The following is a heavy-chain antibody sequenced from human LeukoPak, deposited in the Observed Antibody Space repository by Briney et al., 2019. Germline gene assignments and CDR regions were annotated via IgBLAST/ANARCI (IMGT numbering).Heavy chain of an antibody. J-gene: IGHJ4*02. V-gene: IGHV3-7*01. D-gene: IGHD1-7*01. CDR2: IKQDGSEK. CDR3: ARAGSFWHYVC. Sequence: PGGSLRLSCAASGFTFSGFWMSWVRQTPGKGLEWVANIKQDGSEKYYVDSVKGRFTISRDNAKNSLSLQMNGLRVEDTAVYYCARAGSFWHYVCWGQGTLVTVSS. CDR1: GFTFSGFW.